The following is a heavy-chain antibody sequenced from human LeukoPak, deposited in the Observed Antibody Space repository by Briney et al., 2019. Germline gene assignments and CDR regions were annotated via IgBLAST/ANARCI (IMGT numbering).Heavy chain of an antibody. Sequence: PGGSLRLSCAASGFTFDDYGMSWVRQAPGKGLEWVSGINRKGGSTTYADSVKGRFTISRDNAKNSLYLQMNSLRAEDTALYYCARAGGGDSSGLLRFGVDSWGQGTLVTVSS. CDR2: INRKGGST. J-gene: IGHJ5*01. CDR3: ARAGGGDSSGLLRFGVDS. D-gene: IGHD3-22*01. CDR1: GFTFDDYG. V-gene: IGHV3-20*04.